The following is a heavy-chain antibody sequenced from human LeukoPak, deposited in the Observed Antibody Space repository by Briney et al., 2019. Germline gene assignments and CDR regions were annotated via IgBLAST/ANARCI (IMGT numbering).Heavy chain of an antibody. CDR3: AKSNGYGLVDI. CDR1: GGSISCYY. CDR2: IFYSGGT. D-gene: IGHD3-10*01. V-gene: IGHV4-59*04. J-gene: IGHJ3*02. Sequence: PSETLSLTCTVSGGSISCYYWSWIRQTPGKGLEWIGNIFYSGGTYYSPSLTSRVTISLDTSRNQFSLKLNSVTAADTAVYYCAKSNGYGLVDIWGQGTMVTVSS.